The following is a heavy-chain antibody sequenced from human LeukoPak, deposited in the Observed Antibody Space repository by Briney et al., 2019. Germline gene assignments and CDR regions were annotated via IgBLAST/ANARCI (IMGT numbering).Heavy chain of an antibody. D-gene: IGHD6-13*01. V-gene: IGHV3-21*01. CDR2: ISSSSSYI. Sequence: GGSLRLSCAASGFTFSSYSMNWVRQAPGKGLEWVSSISSSSSYIYYADSVKGRFTISRDNAKNSLYLQMNSLRAEDTAVYYCARDLSAAPPYYYYMDVWGKGTTVTVSS. CDR1: GFTFSSYS. CDR3: ARDLSAAPPYYYYMDV. J-gene: IGHJ6*03.